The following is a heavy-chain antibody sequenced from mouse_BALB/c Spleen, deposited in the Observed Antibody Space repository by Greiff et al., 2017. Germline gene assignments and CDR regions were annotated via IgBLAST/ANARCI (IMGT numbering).Heavy chain of an antibody. Sequence: VQLQQSGPGLVAPSQSLSITCTVSGFSLTGYGVNWVRQPPGKGLEWLGMIWGDGSTDYNSALKSRLSISKDNSKSQVFLKMNSLQTDDTARYYCARTYGYDGLDYWGQGTTLTVSS. CDR3: ARTYGYDGLDY. CDR2: IWGDGST. J-gene: IGHJ2*01. D-gene: IGHD2-2*01. V-gene: IGHV2-6-7*01. CDR1: GFSLTGYG.